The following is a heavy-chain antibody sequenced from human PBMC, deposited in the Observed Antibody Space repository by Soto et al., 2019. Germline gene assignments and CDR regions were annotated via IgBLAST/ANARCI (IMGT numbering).Heavy chain of an antibody. CDR2: ISTYIGNA. CDR1: GYSFSSYG. D-gene: IGHD2-15*01. CDR3: ARMLGSSVDN. Sequence: ASVKVSCKASGYSFSSYGITWVRQAPGQGLEWMGWISTYIGNAKYAQKFQGRVTLTTDTSTGTAYMELRSLRSDDTAVYYCARMLGSSVDNWSQGTLVTVSS. J-gene: IGHJ4*02. V-gene: IGHV1-18*01.